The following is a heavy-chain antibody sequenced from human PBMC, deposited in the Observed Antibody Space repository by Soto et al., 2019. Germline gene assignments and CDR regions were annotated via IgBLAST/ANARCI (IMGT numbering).Heavy chain of an antibody. CDR1: GFTFSSYW. D-gene: IGHD2-2*01. Sequence: GSLRLSCAASGFTFSSYWMSWVRQAPGKGLEWVANIKQDGSEKYYVDSVKGRFTISRDNAKNSRYLQMNSLRAEDTAVYYCARASGYCSSTSCYALHYYYYYMDVWGKGTTVTVSS. CDR3: ARASGYCSSTSCYALHYYYYYMDV. CDR2: IKQDGSEK. V-gene: IGHV3-7*01. J-gene: IGHJ6*03.